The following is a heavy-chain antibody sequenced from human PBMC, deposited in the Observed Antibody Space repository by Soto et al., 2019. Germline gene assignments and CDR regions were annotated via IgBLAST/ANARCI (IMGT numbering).Heavy chain of an antibody. V-gene: IGHV4-59*01. D-gene: IGHD3-22*01. Sequence: SETLSLTCTVSGGSISGYYWSWIRQPPGKGLEWIGYIYFSGSTNYNPSLQSRVTISVDTSKNQFSLKLSSVTAADTAVYYCARHYYDSSGYFRFDYWGQGTLVTVS. J-gene: IGHJ4*02. CDR1: GGSISGYY. CDR2: IYFSGST. CDR3: ARHYYDSSGYFRFDY.